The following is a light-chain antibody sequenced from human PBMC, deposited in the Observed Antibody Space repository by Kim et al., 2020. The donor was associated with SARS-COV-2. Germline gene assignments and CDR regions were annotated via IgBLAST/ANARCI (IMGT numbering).Light chain of an antibody. CDR1: QSLNSN. CDR2: GAS. Sequence: SVSPGEPAPRSCRASQSLNSNLAWYQQKPGQAPRLLIYGASTRATGIPARFSGSGSGTEFTLTISSLQSEDFTVYYCQQYNNWPYSFGQGTKLGI. CDR3: QQYNNWPYS. V-gene: IGKV3-15*01. J-gene: IGKJ2*01.